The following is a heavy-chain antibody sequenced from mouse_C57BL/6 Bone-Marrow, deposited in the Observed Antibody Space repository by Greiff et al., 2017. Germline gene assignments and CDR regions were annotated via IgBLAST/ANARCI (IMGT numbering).Heavy chain of an antibody. CDR2: IDPSDSAT. CDR1: GYTFTSYW. Sequence: VQLQQPGAELVRPGSSVKLSCKASGYTFTSYWMHWVKQRPIQGLEWIGNIDPSDSATHYNQKFKDKATLTVDKSSSTAYMQLSSLTSEDSAVYYCARFPAIYYYGSSPFYAMDYWGQGTAVTVSS. D-gene: IGHD1-1*01. V-gene: IGHV1-52*01. J-gene: IGHJ4*01. CDR3: ARFPAIYYYGSSPFYAMDY.